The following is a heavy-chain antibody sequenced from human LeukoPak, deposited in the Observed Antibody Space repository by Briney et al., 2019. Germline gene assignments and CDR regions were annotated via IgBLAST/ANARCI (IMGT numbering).Heavy chain of an antibody. CDR1: GYTFTDYL. J-gene: IGHJ4*02. CDR2: INLKSGGT. V-gene: IGHV1-2*02. D-gene: IGHD5-24*01. CDR3: ARDRNGDGFAYFDY. Sequence: ASVKVSCKASGYTFTDYLMHWVRQAPGQGLEWMGWINLKSGGTSSAQKFQGRVTMTRDTSISTAYMELSMLRSDDTAVYYCARDRNGDGFAYFDYWGQGTLVTVSS.